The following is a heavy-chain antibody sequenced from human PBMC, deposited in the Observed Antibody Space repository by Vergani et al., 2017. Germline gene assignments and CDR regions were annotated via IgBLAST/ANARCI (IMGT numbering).Heavy chain of an antibody. D-gene: IGHD2-21*02. J-gene: IGHJ6*02. V-gene: IGHV1-69*13. CDR2: IIPTFGTT. CDR3: ARDPRGYGGDPEDYYYGMDV. CDR1: GGTLNNYA. Sequence: QVPLVQSGAEVKKPGSSVRVSCKASGGTLNNYAVNWVRLAPGQGLEWMGRIIPTFGTTHYAQRFRGRVTITADVFTTTVYMELSSLRSEDTAVYYCARDPRGYGGDPEDYYYGMDVWGQGTTVTVSS.